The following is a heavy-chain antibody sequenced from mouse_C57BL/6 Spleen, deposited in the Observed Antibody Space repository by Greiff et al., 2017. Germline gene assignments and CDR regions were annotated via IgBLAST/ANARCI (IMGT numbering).Heavy chain of an antibody. V-gene: IGHV14-1*01. CDR3: TTSYYYGSSWHAMDY. J-gene: IGHJ4*01. Sequence: VQLKQSGAELVRPGASVKLSCTASGFNIKDYYMHWVKQRPEQGLEWIGRIDPEDGDTEYAPKFQGKATMTADTSSNTAYLQLSSLTSEDTAVYYCTTSYYYGSSWHAMDYWGQGTSVTVAS. CDR1: GFNIKDYY. CDR2: IDPEDGDT. D-gene: IGHD1-1*01.